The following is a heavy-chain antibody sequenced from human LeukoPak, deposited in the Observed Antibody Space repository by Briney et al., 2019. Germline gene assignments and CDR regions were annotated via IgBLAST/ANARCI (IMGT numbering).Heavy chain of an antibody. CDR2: INSGSGSV. J-gene: IGHJ4*02. V-gene: IGHV1-46*01. CDR3: TREVVGTTIKNFDS. Sequence: GASVKVSCKTSGYTFTDYYVHWVRQAPGQGLEWMGAINSGSGSVSHAQKLQGRVTMTRDTATSTVYMELSSLGSEDTAVYYCTREVVGTTIKNFDSWGQGTLVTVSP. D-gene: IGHD4-11*01. CDR1: GYTFTDYY.